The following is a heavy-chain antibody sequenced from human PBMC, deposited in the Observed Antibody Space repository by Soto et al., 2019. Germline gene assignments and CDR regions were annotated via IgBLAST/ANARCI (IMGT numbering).Heavy chain of an antibody. J-gene: IGHJ2*01. CDR1: GSTITKYS. Sequence: SEEVSCKASGSTITKYSMHCVRQAPGPRLERMEWINAGNLNTKYSQKFQGRVTITRDTSASTAYMELSSLRSEDTAVYYCASGSYGDWYFDLLGRGTLVTVSS. D-gene: IGHD1-26*01. V-gene: IGHV1-3*01. CDR3: ASGSYGDWYFDL. CDR2: INAGNLNT.